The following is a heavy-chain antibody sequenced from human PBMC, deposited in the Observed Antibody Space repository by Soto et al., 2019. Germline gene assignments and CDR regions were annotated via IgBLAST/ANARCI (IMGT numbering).Heavy chain of an antibody. CDR1: GYTFTSYY. CDR2: INPSGGST. D-gene: IGHD6-19*01. CDR3: ARGGPLVKIAVGNNWFDP. Sequence: ASVKVSCKASGYTFTSYYMHWVRQAPGQGLEWMGIINPSGGSTSYAQKFQGRVTMTRDTSTSTVYMELSSLRSEDTAVYYFARGGPLVKIAVGNNWFDPWGQGTLVTVSS. J-gene: IGHJ5*02. V-gene: IGHV1-46*03.